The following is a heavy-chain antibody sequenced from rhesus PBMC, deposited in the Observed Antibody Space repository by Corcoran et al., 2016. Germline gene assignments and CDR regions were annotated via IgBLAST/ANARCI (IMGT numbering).Heavy chain of an antibody. Sequence: EVQLVQSGAEVKRPGESLRISCKTSGYSFTGSWISWVHHMPGKGLEWMGMFYPGDSDTRYSPSFPGQVTISADKSISTAYLQWSSLKASDTATYYCAKDAGDYWGQGVLVTVSS. J-gene: IGHJ4*01. CDR2: FYPGDSDT. CDR1: GYSFTGSW. CDR3: AKDAGDY. V-gene: IGHV5-43*01.